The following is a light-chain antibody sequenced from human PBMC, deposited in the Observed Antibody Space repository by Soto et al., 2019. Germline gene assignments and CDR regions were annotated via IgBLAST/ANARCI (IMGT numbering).Light chain of an antibody. Sequence: IPLTQSPSSLSASVGDRVTITCRASQGISNYLAWYQQKPGKTPRLLIYGATTLQSGVPSRFSGSGSGTDFALTISSLQPEDFATYYCQQLKSYVTFGQGTRRAIK. V-gene: IGKV1-9*01. CDR1: QGISNY. CDR3: QQLKSYVT. J-gene: IGKJ5*01. CDR2: GAT.